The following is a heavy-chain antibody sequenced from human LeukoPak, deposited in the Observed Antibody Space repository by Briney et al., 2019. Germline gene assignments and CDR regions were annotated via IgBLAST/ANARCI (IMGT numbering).Heavy chain of an antibody. Sequence: GGSLRLSCAASGFTFADYGMSWVRQAPGKGLEWVSGINWNGGSTGYADSVKGRFTISRDNAKNSLYLQMNSLRAEDTALYYCARVAEIAVATNWYFDLWGRGTLVTVSS. CDR1: GFTFADYG. CDR3: ARVAEIAVATNWYFDL. J-gene: IGHJ2*01. V-gene: IGHV3-20*04. CDR2: INWNGGST. D-gene: IGHD6-19*01.